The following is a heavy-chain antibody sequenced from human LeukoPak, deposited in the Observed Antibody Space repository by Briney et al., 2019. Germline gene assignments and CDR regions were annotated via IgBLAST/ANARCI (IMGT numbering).Heavy chain of an antibody. Sequence: SGGSLRLSCAASGFTVSSNYMSWVRQAPGKGLEWVSVIYSGGSTYYADSVKGRFTISRDNSKNTLYLQMNSLRAEDTAVYYCARDNVMGIAVAGTDYYYGMDVWGRGTTVTVSS. CDR3: ARDNVMGIAVAGTDYYYGMDV. V-gene: IGHV3-53*01. J-gene: IGHJ6*02. CDR1: GFTVSSNY. D-gene: IGHD6-19*01. CDR2: IYSGGST.